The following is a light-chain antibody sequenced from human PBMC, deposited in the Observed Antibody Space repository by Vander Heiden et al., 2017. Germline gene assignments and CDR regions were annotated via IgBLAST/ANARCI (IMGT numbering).Light chain of an antibody. V-gene: IGKV3-11*01. CDR1: QSGSTY. J-gene: IGKJ1*01. Sequence: ILPPSPATLSLPPGERTLPSCRASQSGSTYLAWYQQQPGQAPRLLISDASNRATGIPARFSGSGSGTDFTLTISSLEPEDFAVYYCQHRNSWPLTFGQGTKVEIK. CDR3: QHRNSWPLT. CDR2: DAS.